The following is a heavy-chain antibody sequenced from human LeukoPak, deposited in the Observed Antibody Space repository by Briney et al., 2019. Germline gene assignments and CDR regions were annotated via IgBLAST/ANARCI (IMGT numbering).Heavy chain of an antibody. CDR3: TIGSSSGSLAY. V-gene: IGHV4-4*07. CDR1: GASVNDNY. CDR2: IYTDGST. D-gene: IGHD2-15*01. Sequence: SEPLSLTCTVSGASVNDNYWSWSRQPAGKTLEWIGRIYTDGSTNYNPSLKSRVAISVDTSTNQFSLFLRSVTAADTAIYYCTIGSSSGSLAYWGQGTLVTVSS. J-gene: IGHJ4*02.